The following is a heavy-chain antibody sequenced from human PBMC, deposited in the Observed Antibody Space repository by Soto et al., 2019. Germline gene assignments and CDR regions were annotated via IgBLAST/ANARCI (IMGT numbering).Heavy chain of an antibody. Sequence: QVHLVQSGVEVKKPGASVKVSCKASGYNFINYGITWVRQAPGQALEWMGWTRVHKGNTNYAQKFQGRVTMTTDTSTSTAYMELRSLRPDDTAVYYCVRDLDGSGSYYTDYWGPGTLVIVSS. D-gene: IGHD3-10*01. CDR3: VRDLDGSGSYYTDY. CDR2: TRVHKGNT. V-gene: IGHV1-18*01. CDR1: GYNFINYG. J-gene: IGHJ4*02.